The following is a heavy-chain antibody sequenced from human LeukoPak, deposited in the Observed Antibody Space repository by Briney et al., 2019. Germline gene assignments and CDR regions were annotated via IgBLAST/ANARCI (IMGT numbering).Heavy chain of an antibody. CDR3: ARGVTNWNYVYYYYYMDV. Sequence: GASVKVSCKTSGYTFTGYYMHWVRQAPGQGLEWMGWINPNSGGTNYAQKFQGRVTMTTDTSTSTAYMELSSLRSEDTAVYYCARGVTNWNYVYYYYYMDVWGKGTTVTVSS. CDR2: INPNSGGT. CDR1: GYTFTGYY. J-gene: IGHJ6*03. D-gene: IGHD1-7*01. V-gene: IGHV1-2*02.